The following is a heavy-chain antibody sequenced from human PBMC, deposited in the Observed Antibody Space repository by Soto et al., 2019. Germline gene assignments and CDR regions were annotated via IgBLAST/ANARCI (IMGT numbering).Heavy chain of an antibody. D-gene: IGHD4-17*01. J-gene: IGHJ6*02. CDR1: GGTFSSYA. V-gene: IGHV1-69*12. CDR3: ARGPTATVTTDYYYYGMDV. CDR2: IIPIFGTA. Sequence: QVQLVQSGAEVKKPGSSVKVSCKASGGTFSSYAISWVRQAPGQGLEWMGGIIPIFGTANYAQKFQGRVTITADEXXSXAXXELSSLRSEDTAVYYCARGPTATVTTDYYYYGMDVWGQGTTVTVSS.